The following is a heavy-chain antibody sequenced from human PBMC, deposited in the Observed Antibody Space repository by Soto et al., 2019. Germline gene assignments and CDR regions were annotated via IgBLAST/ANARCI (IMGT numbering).Heavy chain of an antibody. J-gene: IGHJ6*02. CDR2: ISSSSSTI. CDR1: GFTFSSYS. V-gene: IGHV3-48*02. CDR3: ARDGDGYKRRDLNGMDV. Sequence: GGSLRLSCAASGFTFSSYSMNWVRQAPGKGLEWVSYISSSSSTIYYADSVKGRFTISRDNAKNSLYLQMNSLRDEDTAVYYCARDGDGYKRRDLNGMDVWGQGTTVTVSS. D-gene: IGHD5-12*01.